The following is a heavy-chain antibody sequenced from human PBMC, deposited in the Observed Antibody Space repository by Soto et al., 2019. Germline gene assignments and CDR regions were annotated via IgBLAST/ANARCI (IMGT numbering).Heavy chain of an antibody. J-gene: IGHJ6*02. D-gene: IGHD1-7*01. CDR3: ARGRVELPPYYYYGMDV. CDR1: GGSISSGGYY. Sequence: QVQLQESGPGLVKPSQTLSLTCTVSGGSISSGGYYWSWIRQHPGKGLEWIGYIYYSGSTYYNPSLKSRVTISVDTSKNQFSLKLSSVTAADTAVYYCARGRVELPPYYYYGMDVWGQGTTVTVSS. V-gene: IGHV4-31*03. CDR2: IYYSGST.